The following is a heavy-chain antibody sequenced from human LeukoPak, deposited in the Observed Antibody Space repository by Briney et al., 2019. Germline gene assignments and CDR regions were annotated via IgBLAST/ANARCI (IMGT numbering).Heavy chain of an antibody. Sequence: SETLSLTCTVSGGSISSSSYYWGWIRQPPGKGLEWIGSIYYSGSTYYNPSLKSRVTISVDTSKNQFSLKLSSVSAADTAVYYCARRRIGPFFDYWGQGTLVTVSS. CDR1: GGSISSSSYY. V-gene: IGHV4-39*01. CDR2: IYYSGST. CDR3: ARRRIGPFFDY. J-gene: IGHJ4*02.